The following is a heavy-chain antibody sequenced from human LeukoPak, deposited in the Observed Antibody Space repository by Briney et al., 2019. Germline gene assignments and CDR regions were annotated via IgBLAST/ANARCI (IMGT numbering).Heavy chain of an antibody. CDR2: ISSSSGYI. D-gene: IGHD3-3*01. V-gene: IGHV3-21*01. J-gene: IGHJ6*02. CDR3: ARDLRAVDYDFWTRPLYYGMDV. Sequence: GGSLRLSCAASGFTFSSYSMNWVRQAPGKGLEWVSSISSSSGYIYYADSVRGRFTISRDNAKNSLYLQMNSLRAEDTAVYYCARDLRAVDYDFWTRPLYYGMDVWGQGTTVTVSS. CDR1: GFTFSSYS.